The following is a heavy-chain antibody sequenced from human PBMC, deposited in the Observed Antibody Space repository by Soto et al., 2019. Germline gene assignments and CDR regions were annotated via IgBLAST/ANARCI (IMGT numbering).Heavy chain of an antibody. CDR1: GFTFINYW. CDR2: IKQDGSEK. V-gene: IGHV3-7*04. J-gene: IGHJ4*02. Sequence: GGALRLSCAASGFTFINYWMSWVLQAPWKGLQWVANIKQDGSEKDYVDSLKGRFTISRDNAKNSVYLQLSSLRAEDTGVYYCARSGYSSSSFDYWGQGTLVTVSS. CDR3: ARSGYSSSSFDY. D-gene: IGHD6-13*01.